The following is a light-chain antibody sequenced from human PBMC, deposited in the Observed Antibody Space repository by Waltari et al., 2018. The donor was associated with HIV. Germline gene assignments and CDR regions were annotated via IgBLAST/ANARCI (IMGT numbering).Light chain of an antibody. V-gene: IGLV1-44*01. CDR1: PPKYGGKT. J-gene: IGLJ1*01. CDR3: AAWDDSLKGGA. Sequence: QSVMAQPHSASGTPGQRVPIPCSGTPPKYGGKTVSLYQQPPGTAPTLLLYSNNGRPSGIPDRLSGSTSGTSASLVISGLQSEDEADYDCAAWDDSLKGGAFGTGTKVTVL. CDR2: SNN.